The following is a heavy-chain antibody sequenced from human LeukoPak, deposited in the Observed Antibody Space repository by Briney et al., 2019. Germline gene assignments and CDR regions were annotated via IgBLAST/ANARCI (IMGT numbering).Heavy chain of an antibody. D-gene: IGHD4-17*01. CDR3: ARNERYGDTRLYHFDY. CDR1: GGTFSSYV. V-gene: IGHV1-69*01. J-gene: IGHJ4*02. CDR2: IIPIFNTP. Sequence: GSSVKVSCKASGGTFSSYVISWVRQAPGQGLEWMGGIIPIFNTPKYAQNFQGRVTFTADESKSTAYMELSSLRSDDTAVYYCARNERYGDTRLYHFDYWGQGTLVTVSS.